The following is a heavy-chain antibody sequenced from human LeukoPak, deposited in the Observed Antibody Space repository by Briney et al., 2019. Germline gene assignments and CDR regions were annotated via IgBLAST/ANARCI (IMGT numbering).Heavy chain of an antibody. CDR1: GFTFSSYA. D-gene: IGHD3-16*01. CDR2: ISGSGGST. J-gene: IGHJ4*02. Sequence: GGSLRHSCAASGFTFSSYAMSWVRQAPGKGLEWVSAISGSGGSTYYADSVKGRFTISRDNSKNTLYLQMNSLRAEDTAVYYCAKSSSKAVMAPVDYWGQGTLVTVSS. CDR3: AKSSSKAVMAPVDY. V-gene: IGHV3-23*01.